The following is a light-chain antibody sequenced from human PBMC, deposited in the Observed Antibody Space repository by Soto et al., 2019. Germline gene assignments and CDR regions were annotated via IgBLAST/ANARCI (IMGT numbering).Light chain of an antibody. CDR2: EVS. CDR3: SSYAGSNNVV. V-gene: IGLV2-8*01. Sequence: QSVLTQPPSASGSPGQSVTISCTGTTSDVGGYNFVSWYQQHPGKAPKLMIYEVSQRPAGVPDRFSGSKSGNRASLTVSGLQAEDEADYYCSSYAGSNNVVFGGGTQLTVL. CDR1: TSDVGGYNF. J-gene: IGLJ2*01.